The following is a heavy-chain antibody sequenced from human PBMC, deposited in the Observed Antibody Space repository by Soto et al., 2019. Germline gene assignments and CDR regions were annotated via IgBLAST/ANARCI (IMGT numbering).Heavy chain of an antibody. D-gene: IGHD4-4*01. V-gene: IGHV4-39*01. Sequence: SCKASGGTFSSYTISWIRQPPGKGLEWIGSIYYSGSTYYNPSLKSRVTISVDTSKNQFSLKLSSVTAADTAVYYCARTDNSNYFDYWGQGTLVTVSS. CDR1: GGTFSSYTI. CDR2: IYYSGST. J-gene: IGHJ4*02. CDR3: ARTDNSNYFDY.